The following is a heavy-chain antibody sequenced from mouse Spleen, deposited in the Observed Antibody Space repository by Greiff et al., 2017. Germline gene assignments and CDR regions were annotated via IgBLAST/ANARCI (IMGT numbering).Heavy chain of an antibody. Sequence: VQLQESGAELVKPGASVKISCKASGYAFSSYWMNWVKQRPGKGLEWIGQIYPGDGDTNYNGKFKGKATLTADKSSSTAYMQLSSLTSEDSAVYFCARRGTGAWFAYWGQGTLVTVSA. V-gene: IGHV1-80*01. CDR2: IYPGDGDT. J-gene: IGHJ3*01. D-gene: IGHD1-1*02. CDR1: GYAFSSYW. CDR3: ARRGTGAWFAY.